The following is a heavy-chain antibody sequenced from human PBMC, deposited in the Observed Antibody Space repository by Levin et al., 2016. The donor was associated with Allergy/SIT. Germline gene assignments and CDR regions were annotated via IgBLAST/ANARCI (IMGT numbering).Heavy chain of an antibody. J-gene: IGHJ4*02. CDR3: ARDQHWEQPHFLDY. CDR1: GFTFTTYG. Sequence: ETLSLTCAASGFTFTTYGMTWIRQAPSQGLEWVSYISNSGNTIYYAGSVKGRFTISRDNAKNSLYLQMNTLRAEDTAVYYCARDQHWEQPHFLDYWGRGTLVTVSS. D-gene: IGHD1-26*01. V-gene: IGHV3-48*01. CDR2: ISNSGNTI.